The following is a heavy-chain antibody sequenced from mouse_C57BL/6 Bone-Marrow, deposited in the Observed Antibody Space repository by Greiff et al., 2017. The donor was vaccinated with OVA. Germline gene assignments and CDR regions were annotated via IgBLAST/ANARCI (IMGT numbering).Heavy chain of an antibody. J-gene: IGHJ1*01. CDR1: GYTFTSYW. V-gene: IGHV1-55*01. D-gene: IGHD2-4*01. Sequence: QVQLQQPGAELVKPGASVKMSCKASGYTFTSYWITWVKQRPGQGLEWIGDIYPGSGSIDYNENFKSKATLTVDTSSSTAYMQLSSLTSEDSAVYYCARRGYYDYFDVWGSGTTVTVSS. CDR3: ARRGYYDYFDV. CDR2: IYPGSGSI.